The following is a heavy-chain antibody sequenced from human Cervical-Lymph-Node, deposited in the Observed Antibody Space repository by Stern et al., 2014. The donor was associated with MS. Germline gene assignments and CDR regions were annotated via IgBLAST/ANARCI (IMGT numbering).Heavy chain of an antibody. D-gene: IGHD6-19*01. J-gene: IGHJ4*02. V-gene: IGHV7-4-1*02. CDR1: GYNVTTYA. CDR2: VNTKTGNP. CDR3: APWGAGISPPLFY. Sequence: VQLVQSGSELMKPGASVKVSCKASGYNVTTYAMSWVRKAPGQGLDWMGWVNTKTGNPTSAQGFTGRIVFSLDTSINTAYLQITSLKAEDSAVYYCAPWGAGISPPLFYWGQGTLVTVSS.